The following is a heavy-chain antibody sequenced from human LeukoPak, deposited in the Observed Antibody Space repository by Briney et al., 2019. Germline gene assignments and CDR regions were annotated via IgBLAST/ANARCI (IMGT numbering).Heavy chain of an antibody. Sequence: SQTLSLTCTVSGGSISSGDYYWSWIRQPPGKGLEWIGYIYYSGSTYYNPSLKSRVTISVDTSKNQFSLKLSSVTAADTAVYYCASFLLGEYYYYGMDVWGRGTTVTVSS. J-gene: IGHJ6*02. D-gene: IGHD2-15*01. V-gene: IGHV4-30-4*01. CDR2: IYYSGST. CDR3: ASFLLGEYYYYGMDV. CDR1: GGSISSGDYY.